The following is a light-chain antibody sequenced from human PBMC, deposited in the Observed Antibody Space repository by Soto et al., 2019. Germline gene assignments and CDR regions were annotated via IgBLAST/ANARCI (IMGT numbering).Light chain of an antibody. CDR3: QQYGSLFT. V-gene: IGKV1-5*03. J-gene: IGKJ2*01. Sequence: DIQMTQSPSTLSASVGDRVTITCRASQSISSWLAWYQQKSGKAPKLLIYKASNLKSGVPSRFSGSGSGTEFTLTISSLQPDDSATYYCQQYGSLFTFGQGTKLEIK. CDR1: QSISSW. CDR2: KAS.